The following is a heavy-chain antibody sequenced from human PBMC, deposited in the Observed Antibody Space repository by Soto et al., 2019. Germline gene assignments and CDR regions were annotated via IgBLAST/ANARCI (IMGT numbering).Heavy chain of an antibody. D-gene: IGHD1-1*01. CDR2: ISAYNDHT. V-gene: IGHV1-18*01. CDR3: ARGTYVDY. CDR1: GYIMTTYG. Sequence: QVQLVQSGTEVKKPGASVKVSCKASGYIMTTYGVSWVRQAPGQGLEWVGWISAYNDHTNYAKKFQGRVTMTTDTSTSTAYMELRSLRSDDTAVYYCARGTYVDYWGQGTLVTVSS. J-gene: IGHJ4*02.